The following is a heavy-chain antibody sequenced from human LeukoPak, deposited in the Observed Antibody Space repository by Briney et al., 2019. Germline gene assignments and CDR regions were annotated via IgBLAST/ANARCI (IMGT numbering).Heavy chain of an antibody. CDR1: GYSFTSYW. J-gene: IGHJ5*02. Sequence: GESLKISCKGSGYSFTSYWIGWVRQMPGKGLEWMGIIYPGDSDTRYSPSFQGQVTISADKSNSTAYLQWSSLKASDTAMYYCARRGMTTVTKNWFDPWGQGTLVTVSS. CDR2: IYPGDSDT. CDR3: ARRGMTTVTKNWFDP. V-gene: IGHV5-51*01. D-gene: IGHD4-17*01.